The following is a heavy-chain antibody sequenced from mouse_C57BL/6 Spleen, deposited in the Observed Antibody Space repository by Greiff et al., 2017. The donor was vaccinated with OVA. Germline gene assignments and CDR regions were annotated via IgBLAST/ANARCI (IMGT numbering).Heavy chain of an antibody. J-gene: IGHJ3*01. CDR2: IWGGGST. CDR3: AKRAYYGSSPGWFAY. V-gene: IGHV2-9*01. CDR1: GFSLTSYG. Sequence: VQVVESGPGLVAPSQSLSITCTVSGFSLTSYGVDWVRQPPGQGLEWLGVIWGGGSTNYNSALMSRLSISKDNSKSQVFLKMNSLQTDDTAMYDCAKRAYYGSSPGWFAYWGKGTLVTVSA. D-gene: IGHD1-1*01.